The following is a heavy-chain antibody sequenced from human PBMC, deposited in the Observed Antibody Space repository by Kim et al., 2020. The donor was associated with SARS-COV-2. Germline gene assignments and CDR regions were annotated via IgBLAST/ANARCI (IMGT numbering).Heavy chain of an antibody. J-gene: IGHJ4*02. CDR3: ARASPSQSYDYIWGSYREYYFDY. V-gene: IGHV4-39*01. D-gene: IGHD3-16*02. Sequence: SETLSLTCTVSGGSISSSSYYWGWIRQPPGKGLEWIGSIYYSGSTYYNPSLKSRVTISVDTSKNQFSLKLSSVTAADTAVYYCARASPSQSYDYIWGSYREYYFDYWGQGTLVTVSS. CDR1: GGSISSSSYY. CDR2: IYYSGST.